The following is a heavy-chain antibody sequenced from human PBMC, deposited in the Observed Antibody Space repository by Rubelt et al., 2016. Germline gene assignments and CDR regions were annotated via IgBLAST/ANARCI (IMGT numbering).Heavy chain of an antibody. CDR3: ARSGTGVRYVDL. CDR1: GFIFSSHS. CDR2: ISSSSSTI. D-gene: IGHD1-7*01. Sequence: EVQLVESGGGLVQPGGSLRLSCAASGFIFSSHSMNWVRQAPGKGLEWVSHISSSSSTIYYADSVKGRFTISRDNAKNSLYLQMGSLRAEETAMYYWARSGTGVRYVDLWGRGTLVTGSS. J-gene: IGHJ2*01. V-gene: IGHV3-48*01.